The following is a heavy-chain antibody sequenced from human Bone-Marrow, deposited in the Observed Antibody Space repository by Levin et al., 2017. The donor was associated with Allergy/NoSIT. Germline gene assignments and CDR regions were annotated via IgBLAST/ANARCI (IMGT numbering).Heavy chain of an antibody. CDR2: ISGSGGST. D-gene: IGHD2-15*01. CDR1: GFSFFSYP. CDR3: ARSRYCSGGSGSCNWGPYHYYAMDV. V-gene: IGHV3-23*01. J-gene: IGHJ6*02. Sequence: AGGSLRLSCAAAGFSFFSYPMTWVRQSPGKGLEWVSVISGSGGSTHYAGSVRGRFTISRDNSDNRLYLQMNRLRPEDTAIYYCARSRYCSGGSGSCNWGPYHYYAMDVWGQGTSVTVSS.